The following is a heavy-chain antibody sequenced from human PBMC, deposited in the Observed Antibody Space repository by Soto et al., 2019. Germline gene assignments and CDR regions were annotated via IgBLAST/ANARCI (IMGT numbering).Heavy chain of an antibody. CDR3: ARDRVESGYPEYFQH. Sequence: GGSLRLSCAASGFTVSSNYMGWVRQAPGKGLEWVSVIYSGGSTYYADSVKGRFTISRDNSKNTLYLQMNSLRAEDTALYYCARDRVESGYPEYFQHWGQGTLVTVSS. CDR2: IYSGGST. CDR1: GFTVSSNY. V-gene: IGHV3-53*01. J-gene: IGHJ1*01. D-gene: IGHD3-22*01.